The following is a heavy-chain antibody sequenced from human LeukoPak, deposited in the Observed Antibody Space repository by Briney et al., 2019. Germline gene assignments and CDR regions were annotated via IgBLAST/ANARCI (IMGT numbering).Heavy chain of an antibody. Sequence: GGSLRLSCAASGFTLSTYTMNWVRQAPGKGLEWVSSISSSSSYIYYADSVKGRFTISRDNAKNSLYLQMNSLRAEDTAVYYCARDQYYDFWSGYYLFDYWGQGTLVTVSS. CDR2: ISSSSSYI. CDR1: GFTLSTYT. D-gene: IGHD3-3*01. V-gene: IGHV3-21*01. CDR3: ARDQYYDFWSGYYLFDY. J-gene: IGHJ4*02.